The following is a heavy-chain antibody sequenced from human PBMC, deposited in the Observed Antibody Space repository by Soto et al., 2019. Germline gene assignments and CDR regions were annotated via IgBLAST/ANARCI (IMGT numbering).Heavy chain of an antibody. D-gene: IGHD3-10*01. CDR2: ISGSGGST. V-gene: IGHV3-23*01. Sequence: GGSLRLSCAASGFTFSSYAMSWVRQAPGKGLEWVSAISGSGGSTYYADSVKGRFTNSRDNSKNTLYLQMNSLRAEDTAVYYCAKRRYYGSGTFDYWGQGTLVTVSS. CDR3: AKRRYYGSGTFDY. J-gene: IGHJ4*02. CDR1: GFTFSSYA.